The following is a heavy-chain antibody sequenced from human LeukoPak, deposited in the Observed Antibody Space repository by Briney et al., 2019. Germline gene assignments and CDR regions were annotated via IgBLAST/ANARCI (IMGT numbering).Heavy chain of an antibody. D-gene: IGHD5-18*01. V-gene: IGHV3-30*04. Sequence: GGSLRLSCAASGFTFSSYAMHWVRQAPGKGLEWVAVISYDGSDKFYADSVKGRFTISRDNSKNTLDLQVSSLRAEDTAVYYCARSGYTYGPGGFDLWGQGTLVIVSS. J-gene: IGHJ4*02. CDR2: ISYDGSDK. CDR1: GFTFSSYA. CDR3: ARSGYTYGPGGFDL.